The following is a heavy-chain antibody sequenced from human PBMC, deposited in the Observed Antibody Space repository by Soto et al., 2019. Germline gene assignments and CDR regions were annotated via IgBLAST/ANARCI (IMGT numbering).Heavy chain of an antibody. Sequence: GGSLRLSCAASGFTFRSCAMGWVRQAPGKGLEWVSDIIDSGASTYYADSVKGRFTISRDNSKSTLNLQMNSLRAEDTALYYCAKGRSYYYYYGVGVWGQGTTVTVSS. CDR2: IIDSGAST. J-gene: IGHJ6*02. CDR3: AKGRSYYYYYGVGV. V-gene: IGHV3-23*01. CDR1: GFTFRSCA.